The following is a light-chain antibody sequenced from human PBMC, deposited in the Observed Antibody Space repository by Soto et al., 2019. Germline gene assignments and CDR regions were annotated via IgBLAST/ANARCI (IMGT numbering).Light chain of an antibody. J-gene: IGKJ5*01. CDR1: QSVSSY. Sequence: EIVLTQSPATLSLSPGEGATLSCRASQSVSSYLAWYQQKPGQAPRLLIYDASNRATGIPARFSGSGSGTDFTLTISSLEPEDFAVYHCQQRSNFITFVQGTRLEIK. CDR2: DAS. CDR3: QQRSNFIT. V-gene: IGKV3-11*01.